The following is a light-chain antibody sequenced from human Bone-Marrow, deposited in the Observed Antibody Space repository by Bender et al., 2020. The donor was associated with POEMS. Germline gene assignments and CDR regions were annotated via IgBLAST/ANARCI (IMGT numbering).Light chain of an antibody. J-gene: IGLJ3*02. CDR2: EGS. CDR3: AVWDDSLNGWV. V-gene: IGLV2-23*01. Sequence: QSALTQPASVSGSPGESITISCTGTSSDVVTYMLVSWYQQLPGKAPKLIIYEGSKRPSGVSNRFSGPNPDDTASLTISGLQSEDEADYYCAVWDDSLNGWVFGGGTKLTVL. CDR1: SSDVVTYML.